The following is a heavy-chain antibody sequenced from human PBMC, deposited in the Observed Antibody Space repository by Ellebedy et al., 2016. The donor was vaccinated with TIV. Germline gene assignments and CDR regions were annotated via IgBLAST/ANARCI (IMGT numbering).Heavy chain of an antibody. CDR1: GGSFSGYY. D-gene: IGHD4-23*01. Sequence: MPGGSLRLSCAVYGGSFSGYYWSRIRQPPGKGLEWIGEINHSGSTNYNPSLKSRVTISVDTSKNQFSLKLSSVTAADTAVYYCARDIGGGNSDYWGQGTLVTVSS. CDR2: INHSGST. CDR3: ARDIGGGNSDY. J-gene: IGHJ4*02. V-gene: IGHV4-34*01.